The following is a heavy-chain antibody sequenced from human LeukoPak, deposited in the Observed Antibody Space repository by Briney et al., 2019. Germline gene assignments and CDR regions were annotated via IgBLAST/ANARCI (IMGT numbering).Heavy chain of an antibody. CDR3: AMDYYDTNGYSRGWDY. Sequence: LSGKSLRLSCAASGFTFTSLSLHWVRQAPGKGLEWVAVSSNHGSDEYYADSVKGRFTVSSDNSKKTVYLQMDSLRAEDTAVYYCAMDYYDTNGYSRGWDYWGQGTLVTVSS. D-gene: IGHD3-22*01. J-gene: IGHJ4*02. CDR2: SSNHGSDE. CDR1: GFTFTSLS. V-gene: IGHV3-30*04.